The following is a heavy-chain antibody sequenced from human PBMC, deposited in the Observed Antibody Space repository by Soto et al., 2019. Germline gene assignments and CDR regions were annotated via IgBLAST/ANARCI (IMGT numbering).Heavy chain of an antibody. CDR1: GGSISSYF. CDR3: ARQVSSAWPPYYYDMDV. V-gene: IGHV4-59*08. J-gene: IGHJ6*02. D-gene: IGHD6-25*01. Sequence: SETLSLTCTVAGGSISSYFWSWIRQPPGRGLEWIGHIHYSGSTNYNPSLKSRVTISVDTSKNQVSLKLSSVTAADTAMYFCARQVSSAWPPYYYDMDVWGQGTTVTVS. CDR2: IHYSGST.